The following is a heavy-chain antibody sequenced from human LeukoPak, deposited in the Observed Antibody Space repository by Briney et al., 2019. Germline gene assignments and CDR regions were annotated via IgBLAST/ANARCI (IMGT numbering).Heavy chain of an antibody. CDR1: GSTFSSYT. D-gene: IGHD4/OR15-4a*01. Sequence: GGSLRLSCAVSGSTFSSYTMNWVRQAPGKGLEYVLAISSNGGSTYYANSVKGRFTISRDNSKNTLYLQMGSLRAEDMAVYYCARVWGFHFDYWGQGTLVTVSS. J-gene: IGHJ4*02. V-gene: IGHV3-64*01. CDR2: ISSNGGST. CDR3: ARVWGFHFDY.